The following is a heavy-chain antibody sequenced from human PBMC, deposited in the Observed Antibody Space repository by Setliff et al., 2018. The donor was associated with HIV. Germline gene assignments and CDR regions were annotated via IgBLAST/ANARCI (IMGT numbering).Heavy chain of an antibody. V-gene: IGHV4-31*03. CDR3: ARDTSFGY. Sequence: SETLSLTCTVSGGSISTGDYYWAWTRHYPGKGLEWIGYIFYKGSTFYNPSLKSRVSISVLRSTDQFSLKLTSVTAADTAVYFCARDTSFGYWGQGTLVTVSS. CDR2: IFYKGST. CDR1: GGSISTGDYY. J-gene: IGHJ4*02.